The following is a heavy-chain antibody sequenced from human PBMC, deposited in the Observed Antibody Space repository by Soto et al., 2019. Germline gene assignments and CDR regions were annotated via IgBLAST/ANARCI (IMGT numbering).Heavy chain of an antibody. CDR2: ISGSGVRT. CDR3: AKDHAREQFVRGENWFDS. D-gene: IGHD6-6*01. CDR1: GFTFTNYA. Sequence: PGGSLRLSCTASGFTFTNYAMTWARQAPGKGLEWVSTISGSGVRTYYADSVKGRFTISRDNSKNTLDLQMNSLRAEDTAIYYCAKDHAREQFVRGENWFDSWGQGT. J-gene: IGHJ5*01. V-gene: IGHV3-23*01.